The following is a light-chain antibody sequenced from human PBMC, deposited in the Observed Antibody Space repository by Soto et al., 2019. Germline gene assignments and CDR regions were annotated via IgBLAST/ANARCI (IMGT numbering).Light chain of an antibody. CDR2: KAS. J-gene: IGKJ1*01. V-gene: IGKV1-5*03. CDR3: QQYNFLWT. CDR1: QSIDMY. Sequence: DIQMTQSPSTLSASIGDTVTITCRASQSIDMYLAWYQQKPGKAPKLLVSKASTLETGVPSRFSGGGSGTEFTLTNSSLQPDDFTTYYCQQYNFLWTFGPGTKMEI.